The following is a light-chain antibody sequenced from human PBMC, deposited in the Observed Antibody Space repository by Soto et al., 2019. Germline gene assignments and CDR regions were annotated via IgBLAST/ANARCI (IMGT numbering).Light chain of an antibody. V-gene: IGLV1-40*01. J-gene: IGLJ3*02. Sequence: QSVLTQPPSVSGAPGQRVTISCTGSSSNIGAGYDVHWYQQLPGTAPKLLIYGNSNRPSGVPDRFSGSKSGTSASLAITGLLAEDEADYYCQSYDSSLSGWVLGGGTKVTVL. CDR3: QSYDSSLSGWV. CDR1: SSNIGAGYD. CDR2: GNS.